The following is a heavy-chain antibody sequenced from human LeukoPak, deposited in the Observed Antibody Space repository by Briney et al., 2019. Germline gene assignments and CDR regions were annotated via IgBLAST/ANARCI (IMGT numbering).Heavy chain of an antibody. CDR2: IYYSGST. J-gene: IGHJ4*02. Sequence: SETLSLTCTVSGGSISSYYWSWIRQPPGKGLEWIGYIYYSGSTNYNPSLKSRVTISVDTSKNQFSLKLSSVTAADTAVYYCARDVWGYCSGGSCYSGFFDYWGQGTLVTVSS. D-gene: IGHD2-15*01. CDR3: ARDVWGYCSGGSCYSGFFDY. V-gene: IGHV4-59*12. CDR1: GGSISSYY.